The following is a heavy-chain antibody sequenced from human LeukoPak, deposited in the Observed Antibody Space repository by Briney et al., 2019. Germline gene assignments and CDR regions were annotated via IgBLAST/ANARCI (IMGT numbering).Heavy chain of an antibody. D-gene: IGHD3-22*01. Sequence: SETLSLTCTVSGGSISSSSYYWSWIRQPPGKGLEWIGSIYYSGSTYYNPSLKSRVAISVDTSKNQFSLKLNSVTAADTAVYYCARSPRYYDSSGPLVLFDYWGQGTLVTVSS. CDR3: ARSPRYYDSSGPLVLFDY. V-gene: IGHV4-39*01. J-gene: IGHJ4*02. CDR1: GGSISSSSYY. CDR2: IYYSGST.